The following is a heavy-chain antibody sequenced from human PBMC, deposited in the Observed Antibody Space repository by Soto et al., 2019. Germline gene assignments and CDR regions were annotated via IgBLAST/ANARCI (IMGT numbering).Heavy chain of an antibody. Sequence: EVQLVESGGGLVQPGGSLRLSCAASAFTLSDHYMDWVRQAPGKGLEWVGRSRNKANSYSTEYAASVKGRFTISRDDSKNSLYLQMDSVKTEDTGVYYCTVDIVGTGSYWGQGTLVTVSS. CDR3: TVDIVGTGSY. CDR1: AFTLSDHY. D-gene: IGHD5-12*01. CDR2: SRNKANSYST. V-gene: IGHV3-72*01. J-gene: IGHJ4*02.